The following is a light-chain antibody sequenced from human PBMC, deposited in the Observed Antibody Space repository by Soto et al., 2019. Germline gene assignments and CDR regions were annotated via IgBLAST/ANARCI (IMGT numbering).Light chain of an antibody. CDR1: SSDVGDYNY. J-gene: IGLJ3*02. Sequence: QSALTQPASVSGSPGQSITISCTGSSSDVGDYNYVSWYQQHPGEAPKLMLFDVGNRPSGVSNRFSGSKSGNTASLTISGLQAGDEADYYCSSYTTSSPWVFGGGTKVTVL. CDR2: DVG. V-gene: IGLV2-14*03. CDR3: SSYTTSSPWV.